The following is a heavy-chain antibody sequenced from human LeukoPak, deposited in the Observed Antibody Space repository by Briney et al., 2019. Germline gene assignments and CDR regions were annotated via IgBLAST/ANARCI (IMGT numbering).Heavy chain of an antibody. J-gene: IGHJ4*02. D-gene: IGHD4-17*01. V-gene: IGHV3-73*01. Sequence: GGSLRLSCAASGFTFSGFAMHWVRQPSGKGLEWVGRIRSKSNSYATEYAASVKGRFTISRDDSKNTTYLQMNSQKTEDTAVYYCTTPTTVTTASHWGQGTLVTVSS. CDR3: TTPTTVTTASH. CDR1: GFTFSGFA. CDR2: IRSKSNSYAT.